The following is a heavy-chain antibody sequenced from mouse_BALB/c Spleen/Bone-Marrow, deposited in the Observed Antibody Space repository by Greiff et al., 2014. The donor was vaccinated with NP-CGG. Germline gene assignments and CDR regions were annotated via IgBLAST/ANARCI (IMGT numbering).Heavy chain of an antibody. CDR1: GFSLTSYG. J-gene: IGHJ4*01. CDR3: ARITTATGAMDY. D-gene: IGHD1-2*01. V-gene: IGHV2-9*02. CDR2: IWADGST. Sequence: VKVEESGPGLVAPSQSLSITCTVSGFSLTSYGVHWVRQPPGKGLEWLGVIWADGSTNYNSALMSRLSIRKDNSKSQVFLKMNSLQTDVTAMYYCARITTATGAMDYWGQGTSVTVSS.